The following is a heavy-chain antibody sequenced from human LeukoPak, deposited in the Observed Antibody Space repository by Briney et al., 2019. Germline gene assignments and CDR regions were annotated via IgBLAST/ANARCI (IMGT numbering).Heavy chain of an antibody. CDR1: GFTFSSYG. J-gene: IGHJ4*02. CDR2: ISYDGSNK. D-gene: IGHD3-22*01. CDR3: AKDGYYYDSSGYYDFDY. Sequence: GGSLRLSCAASGFTFSSYGMHWVRQAPGKGLEWVAVISYDGSNKYYADSVKGRFTISRDNSKNTLYLQINSLRAEHTAVYYCAKDGYYYDSSGYYDFDYWGQGTLVTVSS. V-gene: IGHV3-30*18.